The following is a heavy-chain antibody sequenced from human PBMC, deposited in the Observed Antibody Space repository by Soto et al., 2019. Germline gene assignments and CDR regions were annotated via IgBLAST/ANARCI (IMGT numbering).Heavy chain of an antibody. Sequence: GGSLRLSCTVSGFAFNPYRINSIRHAPSKRLEWVSSISTSDYPYYSDSVKGRFTISRDNAKNSVSLQMNTLRVEDTAVYYCAREYSIIIPAVSDFWGQGTLFTVSS. D-gene: IGHD2-2*01. CDR2: ISTSDYP. CDR3: AREYSIIIPAVSDF. V-gene: IGHV3-21*01. CDR1: GFAFNPYR. J-gene: IGHJ4*02.